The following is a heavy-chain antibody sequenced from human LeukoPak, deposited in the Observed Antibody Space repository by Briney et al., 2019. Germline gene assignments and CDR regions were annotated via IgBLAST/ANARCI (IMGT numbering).Heavy chain of an antibody. CDR2: LSGSGCSK. V-gene: IGHV3-23*01. J-gene: IGHJ4*02. Sequence: PGGSLRLSCAASGFTFSSYAMSWVRQAPGKGLEWVSALSGSGCSKYYADSVKGRFTISRDISKNTLYLQMNSLRAEDTAVYYCASRRFDYWGQGTLVTVSS. CDR3: ASRRFDY. CDR1: GFTFSSYA.